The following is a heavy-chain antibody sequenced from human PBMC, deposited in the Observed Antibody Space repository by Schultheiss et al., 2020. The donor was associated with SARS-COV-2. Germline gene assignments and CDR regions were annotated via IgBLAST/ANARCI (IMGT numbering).Heavy chain of an antibody. CDR1: GYSISSGYY. V-gene: IGHV4-38-2*01. CDR3: ARGPTDGMDV. Sequence: SETLSLTCAVSGYSISSGYYWGWIRQPPGKGLEWIGSIYHSGSTYYNPSLKSRVTMSVDTSKNQFSLKLSSVTAADTAVYYCARGPTDGMDVWGQGTTVTVSS. J-gene: IGHJ6*02. CDR2: IYHSGST.